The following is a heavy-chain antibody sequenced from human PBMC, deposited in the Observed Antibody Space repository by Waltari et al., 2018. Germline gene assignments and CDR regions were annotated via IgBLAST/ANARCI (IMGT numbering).Heavy chain of an antibody. Sequence: EVQLLESGGGLVQPGGSLRLSCAASGFTFSNYAVRWVRQAPGRGLEWVSGISGSGGATYYADVVRGRFSISRDNSQNTLYLQMNSLRAEDTAVYYCAKGGRVVVPAAGYFDYWGQGSLVTVSS. CDR2: ISGSGGAT. CDR1: GFTFSNYA. V-gene: IGHV3-23*01. CDR3: AKGGRVVVPAAGYFDY. D-gene: IGHD2-2*01. J-gene: IGHJ4*02.